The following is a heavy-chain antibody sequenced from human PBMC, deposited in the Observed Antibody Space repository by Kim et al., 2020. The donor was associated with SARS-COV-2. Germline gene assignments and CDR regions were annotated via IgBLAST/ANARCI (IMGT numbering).Heavy chain of an antibody. CDR3: ARDRIAVAGLYNFYGLDV. J-gene: IGHJ6*01. V-gene: IGHV3-30-3*01. CDR1: EVTFSRYS. D-gene: IGHD6-19*01. Sequence: GGSLRLSCVSSEVTFSRYSMHWVRQAPGKGLEWLAVTSYDGGYKFYAESVKGRFTISRDNSKNTLFLDMTSLRADDTAIYYCARDRIAVAGLYNFYGLDV. CDR2: TSYDGGYK.